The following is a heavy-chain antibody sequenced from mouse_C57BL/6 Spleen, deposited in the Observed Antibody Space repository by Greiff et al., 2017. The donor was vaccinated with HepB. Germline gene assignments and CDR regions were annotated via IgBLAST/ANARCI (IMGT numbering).Heavy chain of an antibody. D-gene: IGHD1-2*01. CDR1: GYTFTDYY. Sequence: EVQLQQSGPELVKPGASVKISCKASGYTFTDYYMNWVKQCHGKSLEWIGDINPNNGGTSYNQKFKGKATLTVDKSSSTAYMELRSLTSEDSAVYYCARGLLRPYFDYWGQGTTLTVSS. CDR2: INPNNGGT. CDR3: ARGLLRPYFDY. V-gene: IGHV1-26*01. J-gene: IGHJ2*01.